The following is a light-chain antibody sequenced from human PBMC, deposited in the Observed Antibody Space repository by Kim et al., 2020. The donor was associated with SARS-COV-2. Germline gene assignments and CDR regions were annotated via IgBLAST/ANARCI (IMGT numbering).Light chain of an antibody. CDR2: GAS. Sequence: IVMTQSAATLSVSPGGRATLSCRASQPINNNLAWYQHKPGQAPRLLIYGASIRARGVPARFSGSGSGTEFTLTISSLQSADFAVYYCQQYHNWPRTFGQGTKLEI. CDR1: QPINNN. CDR3: QQYHNWPRT. V-gene: IGKV3-15*01. J-gene: IGKJ2*01.